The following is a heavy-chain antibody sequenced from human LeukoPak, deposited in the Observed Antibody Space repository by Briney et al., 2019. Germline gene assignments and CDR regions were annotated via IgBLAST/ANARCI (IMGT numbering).Heavy chain of an antibody. CDR2: ISGSGGST. CDR3: ANRLSRI. J-gene: IGHJ3*02. CDR1: GFTFSSYA. V-gene: IGHV3-23*01. Sequence: GGSLKPSCPAPGFTFSSYALSWFRQAQGKGLEWVSAISGSGGSTYYADSVKGRFTISRDNSKNTLYLQMNSLRAEDTAVYYCANRLSRIWGQGTMVTVSS.